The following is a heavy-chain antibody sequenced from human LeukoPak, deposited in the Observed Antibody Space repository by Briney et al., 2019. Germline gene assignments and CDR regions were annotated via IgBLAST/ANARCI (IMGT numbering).Heavy chain of an antibody. D-gene: IGHD3-22*01. CDR2: VSGSGGYT. V-gene: IGHV3-23*01. CDR1: GFTFSSYA. J-gene: IGHJ4*02. CDR3: AKDRPNYYDSSGHYYRRDGDY. Sequence: GGSLRLSCAASGFTFSSYAMSGVRQAPGKGREWVSSVSGSGGYTYYAGSVKGRFTISRDNSKNTLYLQMNSLRAEDTAIYYCAKDRPNYYDSSGHYYRRDGDYWGQGTLVTVSS.